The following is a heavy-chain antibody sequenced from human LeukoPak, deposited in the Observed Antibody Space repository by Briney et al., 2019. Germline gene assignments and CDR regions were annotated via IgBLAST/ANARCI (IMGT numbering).Heavy chain of an antibody. CDR3: ARRRGTYYDILTGYYDY. V-gene: IGHV3-64*01. CDR1: GFTFNNYP. CDR2: ISSNGGST. J-gene: IGHJ4*02. D-gene: IGHD3-9*01. Sequence: PGGSLRHSCAASGFTFNNYPMHWFRQAPGNGLEYVSGISSNGGSTYYANSVKGRFTISRDNSKNTLYLQMGSLRVEDMAVYYCARRRGTYYDILTGYYDYWGQGTLDTVSS.